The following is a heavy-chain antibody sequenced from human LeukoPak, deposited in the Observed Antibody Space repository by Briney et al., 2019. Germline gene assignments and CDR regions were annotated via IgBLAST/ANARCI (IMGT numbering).Heavy chain of an antibody. CDR3: ARVRGITMIVVGNYFDY. CDR2: ISYDGRNK. CDR1: GFTFSSYA. V-gene: IGHV3-30*04. J-gene: IGHJ4*02. D-gene: IGHD3-22*01. Sequence: GSLRLSCEASGFTFSSYAMHWVRQAPGKGLEWVAVISYDGRNKYYADSVKGRFTISRDNAKNSLYLQMNSLRAEDTAVYYCARVRGITMIVVGNYFDYWGQGTLVTVSS.